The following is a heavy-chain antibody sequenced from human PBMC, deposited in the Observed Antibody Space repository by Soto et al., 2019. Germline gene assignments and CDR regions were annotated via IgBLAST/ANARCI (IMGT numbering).Heavy chain of an antibody. CDR2: INNNGNT. Sequence: SETLSLTCNVSGGSVSGYHWSWIRQPPGKGLEWIGYINNNGNTNYNPSLKSRVTISVDTSKNQISLNLTSVTAADTAVYYCARTLYSYGPRFDYWGQGTLVTVSS. CDR1: GGSVSGYH. CDR3: ARTLYSYGPRFDY. D-gene: IGHD5-18*01. J-gene: IGHJ4*02. V-gene: IGHV4-59*02.